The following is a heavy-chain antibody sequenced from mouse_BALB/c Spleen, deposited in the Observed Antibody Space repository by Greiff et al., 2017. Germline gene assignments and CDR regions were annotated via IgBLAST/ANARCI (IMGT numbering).Heavy chain of an antibody. CDR2: IWAGGST. D-gene: IGHD1-2*01. Sequence: QVQLKESGPGLVAPSQSLSITCTVSGFSLTSYGVHWVRQPPGKGLEWLGVIWAGGSTNYNSALMSRLSISKDNSKSQVFLKMNSLQTDDTAMYYCARDRSTAGAMDYWGEGTSVTVSS. J-gene: IGHJ4*01. CDR1: GFSLTSYG. V-gene: IGHV2-9*02. CDR3: ARDRSTAGAMDY.